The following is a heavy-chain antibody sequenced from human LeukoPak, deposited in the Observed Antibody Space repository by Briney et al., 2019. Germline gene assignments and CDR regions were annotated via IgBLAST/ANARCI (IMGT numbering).Heavy chain of an antibody. J-gene: IGHJ4*02. V-gene: IGHV4-38-2*02. CDR1: GYSISSGYY. CDR2: IYHSGST. CDR3: ARAIALTR. Sequence: SETLSLTCTVSGYSISSGYYWGWIRPPPGKGLEWIGSIYHSGSTYYNPSLKSRVTISVDTSKNQFSLKLSSVTAADTAVYYCARAIALTRWGQGTLVTVSS. D-gene: IGHD4-11*01.